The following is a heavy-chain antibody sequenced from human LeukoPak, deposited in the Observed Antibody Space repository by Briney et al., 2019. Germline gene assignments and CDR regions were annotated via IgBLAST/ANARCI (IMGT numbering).Heavy chain of an antibody. D-gene: IGHD3-10*01. CDR1: GFTFSNAW. J-gene: IGHJ6*02. Sequence: PGGSLRLSCAASGFTFSNAWMNWVRQAPGKGLEWVGRIKSKTDGGTTDYAAPVKGRFTISRDDSKNTPYLQMNSLKTEDTAVYYCTAITMVRGALFYYYGMDVWGQGTTVTVSS. CDR2: IKSKTDGGTT. CDR3: TAITMVRGALFYYYGMDV. V-gene: IGHV3-15*07.